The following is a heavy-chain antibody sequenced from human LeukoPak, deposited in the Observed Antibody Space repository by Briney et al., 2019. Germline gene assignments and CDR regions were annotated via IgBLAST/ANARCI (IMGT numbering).Heavy chain of an antibody. V-gene: IGHV1-69*13. CDR1: GGTFSSYA. D-gene: IGHD3-22*01. CDR3: ARGVTYYYDSSGYDY. CDR2: IIPIFGTA. J-gene: IGHJ4*01. Sequence: SVKVSCKASGGTFSSYAISWVRQAPGQGLEWMGGIIPIFGTANYAQKFQGRVTITADESTSTAYMELSSLRSEDTAVYYCARGVTYYYDSSGYDYWGXGTLVTVSS.